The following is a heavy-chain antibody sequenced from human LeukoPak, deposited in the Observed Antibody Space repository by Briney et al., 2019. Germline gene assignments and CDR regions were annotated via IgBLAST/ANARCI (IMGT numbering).Heavy chain of an antibody. V-gene: IGHV3-21*01. CDR1: GFSFDDYG. D-gene: IGHD6-6*01. J-gene: IGHJ4*02. CDR3: ARRGGSSSGFDY. CDR2: ISSSSSYI. Sequence: GGSLRLSCAASGFSFDDYGMSWVRQAPGKGLEWVSSISSSSSYIYYADSVKGRFTISRDNAKNSLYLQMNSLRAEDTAVYYCARRGGSSSGFDYWGQGTLVTVSS.